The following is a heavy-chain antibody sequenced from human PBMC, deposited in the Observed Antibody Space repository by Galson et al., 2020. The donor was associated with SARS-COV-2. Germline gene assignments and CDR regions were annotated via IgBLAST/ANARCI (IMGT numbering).Heavy chain of an antibody. CDR2: IWYDGSNK. CDR3: ARACPVTTCYFDY. Sequence: TGGSLRLSCAASGFTFSSYGMHWVRQAPGKGLEWVAVIWYDGSNKYYADSVKGRVTISRDNSKNTPYLQMNSLTAEDTAVYYCARACPVTTCYFDYWGQGTLVIVSS. D-gene: IGHD4-4*01. J-gene: IGHJ4*02. V-gene: IGHV3-33*01. CDR1: GFTFSSYG.